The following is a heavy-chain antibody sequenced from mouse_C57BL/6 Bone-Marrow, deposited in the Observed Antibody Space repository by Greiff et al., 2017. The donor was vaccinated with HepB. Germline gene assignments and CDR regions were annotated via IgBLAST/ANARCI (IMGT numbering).Heavy chain of an antibody. V-gene: IGHV1-81*01. CDR2: IYPRSGNT. CDR1: GYTFTSYG. Sequence: QVQLKQSGAELARPGASVKLSCKASGYTFTSYGISWVKQRTGQGLEWIGEIYPRSGNTYYNEKFKGKATLTADKSSSTAYMELRSLTSEDSAVYFCAREDYYGKMAMDYWGQGTSVTVSS. CDR3: AREDYYGKMAMDY. D-gene: IGHD1-1*01. J-gene: IGHJ4*01.